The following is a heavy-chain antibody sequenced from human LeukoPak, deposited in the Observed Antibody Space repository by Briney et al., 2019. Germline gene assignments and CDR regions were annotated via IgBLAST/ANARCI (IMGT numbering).Heavy chain of an antibody. Sequence: SQTLSLTCAVSGGSISSGGYSWSWIRQPPGKGLEWIGYIYHSGSTYYNPSLKSRVTISVDRSKNQFSLKLSSVTAADTAVYYCARTPVLLWLGELRWYFDLWGRGTLVTVSS. CDR1: GGSISSGGYS. J-gene: IGHJ2*01. CDR3: ARTPVLLWLGELRWYFDL. D-gene: IGHD3-10*01. V-gene: IGHV4-30-2*01. CDR2: IYHSGST.